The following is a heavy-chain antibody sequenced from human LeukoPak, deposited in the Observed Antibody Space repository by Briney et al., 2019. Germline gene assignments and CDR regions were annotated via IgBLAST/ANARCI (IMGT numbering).Heavy chain of an antibody. V-gene: IGHV3-7*01. J-gene: IGHJ4*02. D-gene: IGHD6-13*01. CDR2: IKQDGGEK. CDR1: GFTFSSYW. Sequence: GGSLRLSCGVSGFTFSSYWMNWVRQAPGKGLEWVASIKQDGGEKSYVDSVKGRFTISRDNSKNALYLQMNSLRPEDTAVYYCAGKAAAFYFDYWGQGTLVSVSS. CDR3: AGKAAAFYFDY.